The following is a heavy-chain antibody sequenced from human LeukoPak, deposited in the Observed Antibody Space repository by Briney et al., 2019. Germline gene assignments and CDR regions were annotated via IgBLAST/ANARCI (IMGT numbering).Heavy chain of an antibody. D-gene: IGHD3-9*01. J-gene: IGHJ6*03. CDR3: ARGDILTGYYSVYYYYMDV. V-gene: IGHV1-2*06. Sequence: ASVKVSCKASGYTFTGYYMHWVRQAPGQGLEWMGRINPNSDGTNYAQKFQGRVTMTRDTSISTAYMELSRLRSDDTAVYYCARGDILTGYYSVYYYYMDVWGKGTTVTVSS. CDR1: GYTFTGYY. CDR2: INPNSDGT.